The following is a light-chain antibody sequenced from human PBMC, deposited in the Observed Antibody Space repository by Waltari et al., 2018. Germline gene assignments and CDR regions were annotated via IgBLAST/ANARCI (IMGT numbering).Light chain of an antibody. V-gene: IGKV1-39*01. J-gene: IGKJ2*01. CDR1: QSISSY. Sequence: DIQMTQSPSSLSASVGDRVTITCRASQSISSYLSWYQQKPGKAPKLLIYAASSLQSGVPSRFIGSGSGTAFTLTISSLQSEDFASYYCLQMFSSPFTFGQGTKLEIK. CDR3: LQMFSSPFT. CDR2: AAS.